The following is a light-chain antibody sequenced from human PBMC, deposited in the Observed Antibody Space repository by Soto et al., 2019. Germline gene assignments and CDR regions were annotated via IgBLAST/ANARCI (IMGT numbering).Light chain of an antibody. CDR1: SSNIGAGYD. CDR2: GNS. CDR3: QSFDSSLSGWV. Sequence: QSVLTQPTSVSGAPGQRVTISCTGSSSNIGAGYDVHWYQQLPGTAPKLLIYGNSNRPSGVPDRISGSKSGTSASLAISGLQAEDEADYYCQSFDSSLSGWVFGGWTKLTVL. V-gene: IGLV1-40*01. J-gene: IGLJ2*01.